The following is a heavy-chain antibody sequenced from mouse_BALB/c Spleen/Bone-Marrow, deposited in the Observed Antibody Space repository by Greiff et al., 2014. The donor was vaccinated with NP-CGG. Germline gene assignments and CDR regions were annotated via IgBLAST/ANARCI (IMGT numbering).Heavy chain of an antibody. CDR1: GFSLTSCG. J-gene: IGHJ4*01. D-gene: IGHD1-1*01. Sequence: QVQLKDSGPGLVAPSQSLSITCTISGFSLTSCGVHWVRQPPGKGLEWLVVIWSDGSTTYNSALKSRLSISKDNSKSQVFLKMNSLQTDDTAMYYCARCYYGYAMDYWGQGTSVTVSS. V-gene: IGHV2-6-1*01. CDR3: ARCYYGYAMDY. CDR2: IWSDGST.